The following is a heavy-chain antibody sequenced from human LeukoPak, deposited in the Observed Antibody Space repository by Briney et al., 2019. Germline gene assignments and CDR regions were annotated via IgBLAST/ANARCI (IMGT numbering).Heavy chain of an antibody. D-gene: IGHD6-13*01. CDR2: LSGGGDIT. J-gene: IGHJ5*02. V-gene: IGHV3-23*01. Sequence: GGSLRLSCAASEFTFSSYFMNWVRQAPGKGLEWVSVLSGGGDITYYADSVKGRFTVSRDISKNTVYLEINSLRAEDTAIYYCAKLRSSSITAASHPWGQGTLVTVSS. CDR1: EFTFSSYF. CDR3: AKLRSSSITAASHP.